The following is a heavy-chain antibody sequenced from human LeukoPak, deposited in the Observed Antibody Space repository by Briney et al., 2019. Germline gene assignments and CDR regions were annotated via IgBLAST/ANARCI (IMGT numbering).Heavy chain of an antibody. CDR3: ARHQTDYYGSGSYY. CDR2: INHSGST. CDR1: GGSFSGYY. J-gene: IGHJ4*02. Sequence: PSETLSLTCAVYGGSFSGYYWSWIRQPPGKGLEWIGEINHSGSTNYNPSLKSRVTISVDTSKNQFSLKLSSVTAADTAMYYCARHQTDYYGSGSYYWGQGTLVTVSS. V-gene: IGHV4-34*01. D-gene: IGHD3-10*01.